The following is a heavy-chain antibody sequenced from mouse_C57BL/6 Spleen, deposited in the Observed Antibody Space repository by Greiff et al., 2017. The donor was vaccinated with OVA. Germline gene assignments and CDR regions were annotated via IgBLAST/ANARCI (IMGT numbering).Heavy chain of an antibody. J-gene: IGHJ4*01. CDR2: ISDGGSYT. V-gene: IGHV5-4*01. CDR3: AREGGNHTDYYAMDY. Sequence: VQLKESGGGLVKPGGSLKLSCAASGFTFSSYAMSWVRQTPEKRLEWVATISDGGSYTYYPDNVKGRFTISRDNAKNNLYLQMSHLKSEDTAMYYCAREGGNHTDYYAMDYWGQGTSVTVSS. D-gene: IGHD2-1*01. CDR1: GFTFSSYA.